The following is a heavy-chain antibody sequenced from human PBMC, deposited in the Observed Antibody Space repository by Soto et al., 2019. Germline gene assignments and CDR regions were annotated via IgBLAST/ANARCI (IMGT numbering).Heavy chain of an antibody. V-gene: IGHV5-10-1*01. CDR2: IDPIDSYN. J-gene: IGHJ6*04. CDR1: GYNFPNYW. D-gene: IGHD5-12*01. Sequence: GESLKISCKGSGYNFPNYWISWVRQTPEEGLEWMGKIDPIDSYNKYSPSFQGHVTISVDKSISTAYLQWSSLKASDTATYYCASHGGYRGDDRAYYYGNELLGRGTTVTVSA. CDR3: ASHGGYRGDDRAYYYGNEL.